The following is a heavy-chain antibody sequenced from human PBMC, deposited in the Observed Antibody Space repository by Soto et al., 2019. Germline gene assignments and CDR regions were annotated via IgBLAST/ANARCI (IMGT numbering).Heavy chain of an antibody. V-gene: IGHV4-39*01. Sequence: QLQLQESGPGLVKPSETLSLTCTVSGGSISSSSYYWGWIRQPPGKGLEWIGSIYYSGNTYSNPSLKSRVTISVDTSKNQFSLKLTSVTAADTAVYYCARQIQQQLVWGAQYYFDYWGQGTLVTVSS. CDR3: ARQIQQQLVWGAQYYFDY. D-gene: IGHD6-13*01. CDR2: IYYSGNT. CDR1: GGSISSSSYY. J-gene: IGHJ4*02.